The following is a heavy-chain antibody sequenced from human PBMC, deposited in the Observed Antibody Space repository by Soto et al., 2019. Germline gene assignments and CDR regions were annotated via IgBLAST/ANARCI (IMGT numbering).Heavy chain of an antibody. J-gene: IGHJ4*02. D-gene: IGHD5-12*01. V-gene: IGHV4-59*01. CDR1: GGSISSYY. CDR2: IYYSGST. Sequence: SETLSLTCTVSGGSISSYYWSWIRQPPGKGLEWIGYIYYSGSTNYNPSLKSRVTISVDTSKNQFSLKLSSVTAADTAVYYCARVSGYDKEEVYYFDYWGQGTLVTVSS. CDR3: ARVSGYDKEEVYYFDY.